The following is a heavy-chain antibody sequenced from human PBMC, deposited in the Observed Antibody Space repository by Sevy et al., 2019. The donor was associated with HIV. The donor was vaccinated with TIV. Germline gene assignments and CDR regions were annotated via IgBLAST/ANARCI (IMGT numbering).Heavy chain of an antibody. CDR3: ARAGYCRGSSCYGLDY. J-gene: IGHJ4*02. D-gene: IGHD2-15*01. CDR1: GFTFTTYG. V-gene: IGHV3-33*01. Sequence: WGSLRLSCAASGFTFTTYGMHWVRQAPGKGLEWVAVISYDGGSKYYGDSVKGRFTISRDNSKNTLYLQMSSLRAEDTAVYYCARAGYCRGSSCYGLDYWGQGTLVTVSS. CDR2: ISYDGGSK.